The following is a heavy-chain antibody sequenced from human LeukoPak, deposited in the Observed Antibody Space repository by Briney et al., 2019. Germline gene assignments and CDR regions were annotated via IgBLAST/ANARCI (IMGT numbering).Heavy chain of an antibody. CDR3: ARATSVVVVAATLYGMDV. J-gene: IGHJ6*02. V-gene: IGHV1-2*04. CDR1: GYTFTGYY. D-gene: IGHD2-15*01. Sequence: ASVKVSCKASGYTFTGYYMHWVRQAPGQGLEWMGWINPNSGGTNYAQKFQGWVTMTRDTSISTAYMELSGLRSDDTAVYYCARATSVVVVAATLYGMDVWGQGTTVTVSS. CDR2: INPNSGGT.